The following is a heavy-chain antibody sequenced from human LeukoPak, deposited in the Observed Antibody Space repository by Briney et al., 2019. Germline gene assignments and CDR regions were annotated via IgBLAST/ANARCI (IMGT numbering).Heavy chain of an antibody. Sequence: PSETLSLTCTVSGGSISSSSYYWGWIRQPPGKGLEWIGSIYYSGSTYYNPSLKSRVTISVDTSKNQFSLKLSSVTAADTAVYYCARGRQRRYYDSSGYPSFDYWGQGTLVTVSS. CDR3: ARGRQRRYYDSSGYPSFDY. V-gene: IGHV4-39*07. CDR1: GGSISSSSYY. J-gene: IGHJ4*02. CDR2: IYYSGST. D-gene: IGHD3-22*01.